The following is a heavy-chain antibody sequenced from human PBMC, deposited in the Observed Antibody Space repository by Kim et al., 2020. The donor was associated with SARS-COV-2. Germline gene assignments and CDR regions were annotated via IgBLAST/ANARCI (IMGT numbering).Heavy chain of an antibody. Sequence: DSRKCRFTISRDNSKNTLYLRMNSLRAEDTAVYYFAKDPTTAYYYYGMDVWGQGTTVTVSS. V-gene: IGHV3-30*02. J-gene: IGHJ6*02. D-gene: IGHD5-12*01. CDR3: AKDPTTAYYYYGMDV.